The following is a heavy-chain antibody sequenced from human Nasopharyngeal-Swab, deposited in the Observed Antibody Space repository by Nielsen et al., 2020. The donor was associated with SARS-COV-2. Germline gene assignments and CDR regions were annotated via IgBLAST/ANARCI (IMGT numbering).Heavy chain of an antibody. V-gene: IGHV4-31*03. Sequence: LRLSCTVSGGSISSSSYYWGWIRQPPGKGLEWIGYIYYSGSTYYNPSLKSRVTISVDTSKNQFSLKLSSVTAADTAVYYCARDLGDYDSYLDYWGQGTLVTVSS. CDR3: ARDLGDYDSYLDY. CDR1: GGSISSSSYY. CDR2: IYYSGST. D-gene: IGHD4-17*01. J-gene: IGHJ4*02.